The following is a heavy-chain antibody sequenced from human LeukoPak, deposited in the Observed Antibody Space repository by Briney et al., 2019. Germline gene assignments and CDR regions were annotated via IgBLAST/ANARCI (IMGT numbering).Heavy chain of an antibody. CDR2: INANSGDT. J-gene: IGHJ4*02. CDR3: ARDVSSSGCIDQ. D-gene: IGHD6-19*01. CDR1: GFTFTCYY. V-gene: IGHV1-2*02. Sequence: ASVKVSCKTSGFTFTCYYMHWVRQAPGQGLEWMGWINANSGDTNYAQKFQGRVTMTRDTTISTAYMELSRLRSDDTALYYCARDVSSSGCIDQWGQGTLVTVSS.